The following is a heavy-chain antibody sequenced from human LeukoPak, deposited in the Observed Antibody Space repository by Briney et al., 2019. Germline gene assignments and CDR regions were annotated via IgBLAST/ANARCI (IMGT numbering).Heavy chain of an antibody. V-gene: IGHV4-59*08. Sequence: SETLSLTCTVSGGSISSYYWSWIRQPPGKGLEWIGYIYYSGSTNYNPSLKSRVTISVDTSKNQFSLKLSSVTAADTAVYYCARMVRGEYYMDVWGEGTTVTVSS. J-gene: IGHJ6*03. CDR3: ARMVRGEYYMDV. D-gene: IGHD3-10*01. CDR2: IYYSGST. CDR1: GGSISSYY.